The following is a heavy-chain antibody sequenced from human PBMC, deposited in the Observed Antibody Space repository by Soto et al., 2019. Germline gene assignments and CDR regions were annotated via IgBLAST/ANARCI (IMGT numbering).Heavy chain of an antibody. J-gene: IGHJ6*03. CDR1: GGSISSYY. CDR3: ARTADGSGSYYNVHYYYYYMDV. CDR2: IYYSGST. D-gene: IGHD3-10*01. V-gene: IGHV4-59*08. Sequence: SETLSLTCAVCGGSISSYYWSWIRQPPGKGLEWIGYIYYSGSTNYNPSLKSRVTISVDTSKNQFSLKLSSVTAADTAVYYCARTADGSGSYYNVHYYYYYMDVWGKGTTVTVSS.